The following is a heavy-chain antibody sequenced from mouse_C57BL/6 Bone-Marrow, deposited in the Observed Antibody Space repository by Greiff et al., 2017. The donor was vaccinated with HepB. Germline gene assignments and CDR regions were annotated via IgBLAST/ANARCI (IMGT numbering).Heavy chain of an antibody. J-gene: IGHJ1*03. CDR3: ARSGKFGSSYFWYFDV. Sequence: VQLQQSGAELARPGASVKLSCKASGYTFTSYGISWVKQRTGQGLEWIGEIYPRSGNTYYNEKFKGKATLTADKSSSTAYMELRSLTSEDSAVYFCARSGKFGSSYFWYFDVWGTGTTVTVSS. V-gene: IGHV1-81*01. CDR1: GYTFTSYG. CDR2: IYPRSGNT. D-gene: IGHD1-1*01.